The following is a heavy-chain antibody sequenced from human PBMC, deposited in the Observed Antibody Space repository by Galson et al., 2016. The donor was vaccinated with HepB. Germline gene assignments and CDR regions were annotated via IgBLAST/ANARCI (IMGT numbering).Heavy chain of an antibody. V-gene: IGHV1-2*02. Sequence: SVKVSCKASGNIFTGYYIHWVRQAPGEGPEWMGWINTHSGGTNYAQKFQGRVTMTRDTTLSTAYMDLSRLRSDDTAMYYCARIGTYYIGDAFDIWGQGTMVTVSS. CDR1: GNIFTGYY. J-gene: IGHJ3*02. CDR3: ARIGTYYIGDAFDI. D-gene: IGHD3-10*01. CDR2: INTHSGGT.